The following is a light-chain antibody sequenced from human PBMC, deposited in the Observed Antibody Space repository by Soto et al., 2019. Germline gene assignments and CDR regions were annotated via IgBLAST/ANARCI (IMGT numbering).Light chain of an antibody. V-gene: IGKV3-20*01. Sequence: IVLPQSPGTLSLSPGEIATLSCRASQSVSNTYLAWYQQKPGQAPRLLIYGASNRATGIPDRFSGSGSGTDFTLTINRLEPEDFAVYYCQQYGSSRGLTFGGGTKVEIK. J-gene: IGKJ4*01. CDR2: GAS. CDR3: QQYGSSRGLT. CDR1: QSVSNTY.